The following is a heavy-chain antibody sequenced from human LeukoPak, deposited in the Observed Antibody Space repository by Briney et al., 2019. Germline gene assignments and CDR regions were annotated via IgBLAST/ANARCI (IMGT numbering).Heavy chain of an antibody. CDR2: IISSSSNI. Sequence: GVSLRLSGSASGFTFSSYSMKGVPQAPGKGLEGFSYIISSSSNIYYEDSVQGRFTISRDNAKTSLYLQMSSLRAEDTAVHYCARDRPHYVEYEKTFDSWGPGTLVTVSS. J-gene: IGHJ4*02. CDR3: ARDRPHYVEYEKTFDS. CDR1: GFTFSSYS. V-gene: IGHV3-48*01. D-gene: IGHD4-17*01.